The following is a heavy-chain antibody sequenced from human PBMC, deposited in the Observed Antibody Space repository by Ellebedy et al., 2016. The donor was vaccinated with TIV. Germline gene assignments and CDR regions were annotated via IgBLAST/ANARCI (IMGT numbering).Heavy chain of an antibody. V-gene: IGHV4-34*01. J-gene: IGHJ6*03. CDR2: VNLSGYS. Sequence: MPSETLSLTCDVVGGSLNNYYWSWIRQAPGKGLEWIGDVNLSGYSKYKPSLESRVTISVDTSNNRFSLKLTSVTAADTAVYFCARAGPFGPWLRLYYYYYLEVWGQGTTVTVSS. CDR3: ARAGPFGPWLRLYYYYYLEV. CDR1: GGSLNNYY. D-gene: IGHD3-9*01.